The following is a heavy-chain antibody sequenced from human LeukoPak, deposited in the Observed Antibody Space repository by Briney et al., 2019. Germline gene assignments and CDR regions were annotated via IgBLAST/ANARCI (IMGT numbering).Heavy chain of an antibody. CDR3: ARSTGGQQLVGSPLYYFDY. J-gene: IGHJ4*02. CDR1: GGSISSPY. Sequence: PSETLSLTCTVPGGSISSPYWSWVRQPPGKGLEWIGYIYYSGSTKYNPSLKSRVTISVDTSKNQFSLKLSSVTAAETAGYYCARSTGGQQLVGSPLYYFDYWGQGTLVTVSS. V-gene: IGHV4-59*11. CDR2: IYYSGST. D-gene: IGHD6-6*01.